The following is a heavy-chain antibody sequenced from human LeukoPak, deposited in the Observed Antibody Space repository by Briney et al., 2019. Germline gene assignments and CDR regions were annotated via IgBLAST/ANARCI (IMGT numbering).Heavy chain of an antibody. Sequence: ASVKVSCRASGYTFNGYYMHLVRQAPGQGLEWMGWINPNSGGTNYAQKFQGRVTMTRDTSISTGSMELSRLRSDGTAVYYRVRIMVGARRYSRDYDAFDIWGQGTMVTVSS. V-gene: IGHV1-2*02. D-gene: IGHD1-26*01. CDR3: VRIMVGARRYSRDYDAFDI. CDR1: GYTFNGYY. CDR2: INPNSGGT. J-gene: IGHJ3*02.